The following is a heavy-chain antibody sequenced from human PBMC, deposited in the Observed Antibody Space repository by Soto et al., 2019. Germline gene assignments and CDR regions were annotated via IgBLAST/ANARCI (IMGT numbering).Heavy chain of an antibody. D-gene: IGHD3-10*01. CDR3: AKRGSGSYIVAYYYYYGMDV. J-gene: IGHJ6*02. CDR1: GFTFSSYA. V-gene: IGHV3-23*01. Sequence: GGSLRLSCAASGFTFSSYAMSWVCQAPGKGLEWVSAISGSGGSTYYADSVKGRFTISRDNSKNTLYLQMNSLRAEDTAVYYCAKRGSGSYIVAYYYYYGMDVWGQGTTVTVSS. CDR2: ISGSGGST.